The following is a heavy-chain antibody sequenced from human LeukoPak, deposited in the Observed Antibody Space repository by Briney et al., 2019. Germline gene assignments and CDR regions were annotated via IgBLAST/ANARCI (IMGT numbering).Heavy chain of an antibody. J-gene: IGHJ4*02. D-gene: IGHD2-21*02. V-gene: IGHV1-69*04. CDR3: ARDAAYCGGDCPFDY. CDR1: GGTFSSYA. CDR2: IIPIFGIA. Sequence: SVKVSCKASGGTFSSYAISWVRQAPGQGPEWMGRIIPIFGIANYAQKFQGRVTITADKSTSTAYMELSSLRSEDTAVYYCARDAAYCGGDCPFDYWGQGTLVTVSS.